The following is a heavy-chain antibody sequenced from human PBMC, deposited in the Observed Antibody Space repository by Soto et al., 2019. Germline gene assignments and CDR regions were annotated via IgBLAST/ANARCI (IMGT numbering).Heavy chain of an antibody. D-gene: IGHD2-15*01. V-gene: IGHV1-69*02. Sequence: GASVKVSCKASGGTFSSYTISWVRQAPGQGLEWMGRIIPILGITNYAQKFQGRVTITADKSTSTAYMELSSLRSEDTAVYYCARVLVVADLDTFDIWGQGTMVTVSS. CDR2: IIPILGIT. J-gene: IGHJ3*02. CDR1: GGTFSSYT. CDR3: ARVLVVADLDTFDI.